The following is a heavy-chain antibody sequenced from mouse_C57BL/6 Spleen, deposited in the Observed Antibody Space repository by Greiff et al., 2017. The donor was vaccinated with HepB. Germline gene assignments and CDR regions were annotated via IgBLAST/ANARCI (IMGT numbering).Heavy chain of an antibody. CDR1: GYTFTSYW. CDR3: AGGYYEDYYAMDY. V-gene: IGHV1-53*01. CDR2: INPSNGGT. D-gene: IGHD2-3*01. J-gene: IGHJ4*01. Sequence: VQLQQSGTELVKPGASVKLSCKASGYTFTSYWMHWVKQRPGQGLEWIGDINPSNGGTNYNEKFKSKATLTVDKSSSTAYMQLSSLTSEDSAVYYCAGGYYEDYYAMDYWGQGTSVTVSS.